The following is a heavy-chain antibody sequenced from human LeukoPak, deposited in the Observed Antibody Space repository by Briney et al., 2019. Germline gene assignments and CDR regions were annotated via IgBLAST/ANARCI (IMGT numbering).Heavy chain of an antibody. V-gene: IGHV4-34*01. CDR2: INHSGST. Sequence: SETLSLTCTVSGGSVSSYYWSWIRQPPGKGLEWTGEINHSGSTNYNPSLKSRVTISVDTSKNQFSLKLSSVTAADTAVYYCARTEESGYSYGYFGYYYYMDVWGKGTTVTVSS. CDR1: GGSVSSYY. D-gene: IGHD5-18*01. CDR3: ARTEESGYSYGYFGYYYYMDV. J-gene: IGHJ6*03.